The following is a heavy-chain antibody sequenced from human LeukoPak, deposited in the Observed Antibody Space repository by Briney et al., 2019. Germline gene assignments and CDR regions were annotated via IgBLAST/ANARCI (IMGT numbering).Heavy chain of an antibody. CDR2: INPSGGST. CDR3: ASEEFTLGSSFRGGNDY. CDR1: GYTFTSYY. D-gene: IGHD3-16*01. J-gene: IGHJ4*02. Sequence: GASVKVSCKASGYTFTSYYMHWVRQAPGQGLEWMGIINPSGGSTSYAQKFQGRVTATRDMSTSTVYMELSSLRSEDTAVYYCASEEFTLGSSFRGGNDYWGQGTLVTVSS. V-gene: IGHV1-46*01.